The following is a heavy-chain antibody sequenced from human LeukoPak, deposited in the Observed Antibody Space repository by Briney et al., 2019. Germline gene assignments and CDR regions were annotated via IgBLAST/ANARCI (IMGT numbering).Heavy chain of an antibody. CDR1: GFTFSSYW. V-gene: IGHV3-7*01. D-gene: IGHD6-19*01. Sequence: GGSLRLSCAASGFTFSSYWMSWVRQAPGKGLEWVANIKQDGSGKYYVDSVKGRFTISRDNAKNSLYLQMNSLRAEDTAVYYCARDRGSGWPNPDAFDIWGQGTMVTVSS. CDR2: IKQDGSGK. J-gene: IGHJ3*02. CDR3: ARDRGSGWPNPDAFDI.